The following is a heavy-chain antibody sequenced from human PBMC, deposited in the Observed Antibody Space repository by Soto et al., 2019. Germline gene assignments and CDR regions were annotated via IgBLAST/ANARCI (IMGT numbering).Heavy chain of an antibody. D-gene: IGHD3-10*01. CDR2: ISGSGART. CDR1: GFTFSTYA. J-gene: IGHJ4*02. CDR3: AKAGDYNGSESYSPLDY. V-gene: IGHV3-23*01. Sequence: EVQLLASGGVLVQPGVSLRLSCAASGFTFSTYAMTWVRPAPGKGLEWVSSISGSGARTYYADSVKGRFTISRDKSKNPLQLQTNTLRPAYTAVYSCAKAGDYNGSESYSPLDYLGQGTRVPVSS.